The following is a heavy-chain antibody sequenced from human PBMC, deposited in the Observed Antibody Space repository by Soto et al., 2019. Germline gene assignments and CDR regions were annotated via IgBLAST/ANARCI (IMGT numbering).Heavy chain of an antibody. Sequence: SETLSLTCSVSGGSIRDSDSYWTWIRQPPGKGLEWIGYIYYSESAYYNPSLRSRVTLSLDTSKNHFSLSLGSVTAADTAVYFCARTAIGKGATRCIDLWGQGTLVTVSS. D-gene: IGHD2-8*01. CDR3: ARTAIGKGATRCIDL. J-gene: IGHJ5*02. CDR1: GGSIRDSDSY. V-gene: IGHV4-30-4*08. CDR2: IYYSESA.